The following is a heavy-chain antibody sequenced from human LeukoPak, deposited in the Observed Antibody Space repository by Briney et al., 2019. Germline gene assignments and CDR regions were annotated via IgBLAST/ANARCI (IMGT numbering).Heavy chain of an antibody. Sequence: ASVTVSFKASGYTFTSYGISWVRQAPGQGVEWMGWISAYNGNTNYAQKLQGRVTMTTDTSTSTAYIELRSLRSDDTAVYYCARVSEGSSGWYPPSSWGQGTLVTVSS. D-gene: IGHD6-19*01. V-gene: IGHV1-18*01. CDR3: ARVSEGSSGWYPPSS. CDR1: GYTFTSYG. J-gene: IGHJ4*02. CDR2: ISAYNGNT.